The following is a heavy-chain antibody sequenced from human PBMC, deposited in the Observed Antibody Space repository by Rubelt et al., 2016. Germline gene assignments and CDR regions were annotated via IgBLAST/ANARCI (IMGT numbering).Heavy chain of an antibody. CDR1: GGSISSYY. CDR3: ARHPDYYDSSGYYFYFDY. CDR2: IYYSGST. J-gene: IGHJ4*02. D-gene: IGHD3-22*01. V-gene: IGHV4-59*08. Sequence: QVQLQESGPGLVKPSETLSLTCTVSGGSISSYYWSWIRQPPGKGLEWIGYIYYSGSTNYNPSLRGRVTRSVETSKNQFSRKLSPGTAADTAVYYCARHPDYYDSSGYYFYFDYWGQGTLVTVSS.